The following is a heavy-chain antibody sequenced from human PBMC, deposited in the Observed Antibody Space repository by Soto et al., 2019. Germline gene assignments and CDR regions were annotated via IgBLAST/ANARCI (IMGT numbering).Heavy chain of an antibody. J-gene: IGHJ6*02. V-gene: IGHV4-30-4*01. D-gene: IGHD2-8*01. CDR2: IYYSGNT. CDR3: ARYTNFSPYYHGVDV. CDR1: GVSISSGDYN. Sequence: QVQLQESGPGLVKPSQSVSLTCTVSGVSISSGDYNWSWIRQPPGKGLEWIGYIYYSGNTNYAPSLGSRLTISIDTSRNQFSLHLMSVTAADTAIYYCARYTNFSPYYHGVDVWGQGTTVTVSS.